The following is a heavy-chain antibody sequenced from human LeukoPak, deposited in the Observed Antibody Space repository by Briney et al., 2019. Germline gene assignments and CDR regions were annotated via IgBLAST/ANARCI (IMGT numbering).Heavy chain of an antibody. D-gene: IGHD3-10*01. Sequence: SETLSLTCAVYGGSFSGYYWSWIRQPPGKGLEWIGEINHSGSTNYNPSLKSRVTISVDTSKNQFSLKLSSVTAADTAVYYCARGLVGLGSRNNWFDPRGQGTLVTVSS. CDR2: INHSGST. CDR1: GGSFSGYY. V-gene: IGHV4-34*01. J-gene: IGHJ5*02. CDR3: ARGLVGLGSRNNWFDP.